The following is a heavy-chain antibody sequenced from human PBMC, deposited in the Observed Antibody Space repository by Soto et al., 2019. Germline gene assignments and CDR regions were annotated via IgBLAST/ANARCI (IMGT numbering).Heavy chain of an antibody. CDR1: GYTLTELS. J-gene: IGHJ4*02. V-gene: IGHV1-24*01. D-gene: IGHD6-19*01. CDR2: FDPEDGET. Sequence: GASVKVSCKVSGYTLTELSMHWVRQAPGKGLEWMGGFDPEDGETIYAQKFQGRVTMTEDTSTDTAYMELSSLRSEDTAVYYCATGYSSGWYSETFDYWGKGTLVTVSS. CDR3: ATGYSSGWYSETFDY.